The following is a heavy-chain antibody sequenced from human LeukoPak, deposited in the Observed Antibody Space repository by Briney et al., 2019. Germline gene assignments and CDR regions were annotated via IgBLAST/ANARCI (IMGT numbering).Heavy chain of an antibody. CDR2: ITPDGRST. Sequence: GGSLRLSCAASGFTFSSYWMHWMRQVPGKGLVWVSRITPDGRSTSYADSVKGRFTISRDNAKNTLYLQMNSLRADDTAVYYCARVGGTYVALPPDYWGQGTLVSVSS. J-gene: IGHJ4*02. CDR1: GFTFSSYW. D-gene: IGHD3-10*01. V-gene: IGHV3-74*01. CDR3: ARVGGTYVALPPDY.